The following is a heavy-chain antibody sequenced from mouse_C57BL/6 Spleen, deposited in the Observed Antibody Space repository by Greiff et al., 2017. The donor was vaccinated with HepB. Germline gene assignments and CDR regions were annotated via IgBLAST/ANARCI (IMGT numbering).Heavy chain of an antibody. D-gene: IGHD2-4*01. Sequence: QVQLQQPGAELVKPGASVKLSCKASGYTFTSYWMHWVKHRPGQGLEWIGMIHPNGGSTNYNEKFKGKATLTVDKSSSTAYMQLSSLTSEDSAVYYCARSRDYDGRPAMDYWGQGTSVTVSS. CDR3: ARSRDYDGRPAMDY. CDR2: IHPNGGST. V-gene: IGHV1-64*01. J-gene: IGHJ4*01. CDR1: GYTFTSYW.